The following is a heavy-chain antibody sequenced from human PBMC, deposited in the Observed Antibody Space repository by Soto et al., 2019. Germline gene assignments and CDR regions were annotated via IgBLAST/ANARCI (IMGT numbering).Heavy chain of an antibody. Sequence: ESLSLTCAVSGSTLSSFAMCWVRHGQGPGLEWVSAISGSGGSTYYADSVKGRFTISSVNTKKTLYLQMISLRAEDTAVYYCAKFLSGTLYRSRDPFFDYWGQGTLVTVSS. CDR2: ISGSGGST. D-gene: IGHD3-16*02. CDR1: GSTLSSFA. CDR3: AKFLSGTLYRSRDPFFDY. V-gene: IGHV3-23*01. J-gene: IGHJ4*02.